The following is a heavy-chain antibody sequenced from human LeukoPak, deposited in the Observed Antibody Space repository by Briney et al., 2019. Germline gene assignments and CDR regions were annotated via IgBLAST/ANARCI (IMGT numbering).Heavy chain of an antibody. V-gene: IGHV4-34*01. D-gene: IGHD6-19*01. CDR1: GGSFSGYY. CDR2: INHSGST. CDR3: ARRGLAVAGTDY. Sequence: PSETLSLTCAVYGGSFSGYYWSWIRQPPGKGLEWIGEINHSGSTNYNPSLKSRVTISVDTSKNQFSLKLSSVTAADTAVYYCARRGLAVAGTDYWGQGTLVTVSS. J-gene: IGHJ4*02.